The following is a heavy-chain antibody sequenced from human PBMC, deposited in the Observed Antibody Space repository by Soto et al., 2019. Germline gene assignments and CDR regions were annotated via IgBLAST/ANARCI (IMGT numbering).Heavy chain of an antibody. Sequence: SETLSLTCAVYGGSFSGYYWSWIRQPPGKGLEWIGEINHSGSTNYNPSLKSRVTISVDTSKNQFSLKLSSVTAADTAVYYCARVSGAVLRYFDWLRERDFDYWGQGTLVTVSS. J-gene: IGHJ4*02. V-gene: IGHV4-34*01. CDR1: GGSFSGYY. CDR2: INHSGST. D-gene: IGHD3-9*01. CDR3: ARVSGAVLRYFDWLRERDFDY.